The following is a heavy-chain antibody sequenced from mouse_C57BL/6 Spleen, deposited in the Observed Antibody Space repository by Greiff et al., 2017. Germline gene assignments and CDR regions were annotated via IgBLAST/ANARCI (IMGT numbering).Heavy chain of an antibody. CDR2: ISDGGSYT. CDR3: ARDGAESGAMDY. V-gene: IGHV5-4*01. Sequence: EVKLMESGGGLVKPGGSLKLSCAASGFTFSSYAMSWVRQTPEKRLEWVATISDGGSYTYYPDNVKGRFTISRDNAKNNLYLQMSHLKSEDTAMYYCARDGAESGAMDYWGQGTSVTVSS. D-gene: IGHD3-1*01. J-gene: IGHJ4*01. CDR1: GFTFSSYA.